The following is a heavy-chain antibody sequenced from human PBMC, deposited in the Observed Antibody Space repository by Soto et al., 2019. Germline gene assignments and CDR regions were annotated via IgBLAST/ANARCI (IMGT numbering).Heavy chain of an antibody. CDR1: GASIDTSRW. V-gene: IGHV4-39*01. J-gene: IGHJ3*02. CDR3: ARQTDDSSGYDDAFDI. Sequence: PSETLSLTCDVSGASIDTSRWWSWVRQPPGKGLEWIGSIYYSGSTYYNPSLKSRVTISVDTSKNQFSLKLSSVTAADTAVYYCARQTDDSSGYDDAFDIWGQGTMVTVSS. CDR2: IYYSGST. D-gene: IGHD3-22*01.